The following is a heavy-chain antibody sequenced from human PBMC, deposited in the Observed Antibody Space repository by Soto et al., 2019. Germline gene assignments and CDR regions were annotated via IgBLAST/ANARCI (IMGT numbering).Heavy chain of an antibody. CDR3: ARELPQRQGRNMDV. J-gene: IGHJ6*02. D-gene: IGHD1-1*01. Sequence: SETLSLTCTVTGGSMTSGDQYWTWIRHRPGEGLEWLGYINHRGSLYYNPSLKSRVSMSVDTSKNQFSLNLSSVTAADTAVYYCARELPQRQGRNMDVWGQGTTVTVSS. V-gene: IGHV4-31*03. CDR2: INHRGSL. CDR1: GGSMTSGDQY.